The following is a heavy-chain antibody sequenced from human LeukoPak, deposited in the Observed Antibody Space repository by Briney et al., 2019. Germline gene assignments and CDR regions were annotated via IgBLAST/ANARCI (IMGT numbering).Heavy chain of an antibody. Sequence: SETLSLTCTVSGGFISSSSYYWGWIRQPPGKGPEWIGSIYYSGSTYYNPSLKSRVTISVDTSKNQFSLKLSSVTAADTAVYYCARVGPWVQRDLASITMISPFFDYWGQGTLVTVSS. CDR2: IYYSGST. CDR3: ARVGPWVQRDLASITMISPFFDY. J-gene: IGHJ4*02. D-gene: IGHD3-22*01. CDR1: GGFISSSSYY. V-gene: IGHV4-39*07.